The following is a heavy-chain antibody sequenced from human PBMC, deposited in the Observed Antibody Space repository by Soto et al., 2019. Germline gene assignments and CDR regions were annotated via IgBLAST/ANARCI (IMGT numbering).Heavy chain of an antibody. CDR1: GFTFSSYA. J-gene: IGHJ4*02. D-gene: IGHD3-3*01. Sequence: GGSLRLSCAASGFTFSSYAMSWVRQAPGKGLEWVSAVSGSGGSTFYADSVKGRFTISRDNSKNTLYLQLNSLRAEDTAVYYCANLYDFWRGSISTGPYYFDYWGQGTLVTVSS. V-gene: IGHV3-23*01. CDR3: ANLYDFWRGSISTGPYYFDY. CDR2: VSGSGGST.